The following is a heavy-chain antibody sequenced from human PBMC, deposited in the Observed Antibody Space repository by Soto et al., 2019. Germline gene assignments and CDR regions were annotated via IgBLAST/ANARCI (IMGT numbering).Heavy chain of an antibody. J-gene: IGHJ4*02. CDR3: ARGPTGNYFDY. CDR1: GYTFTHFG. V-gene: IGHV1-18*01. CDR2: VTPFNGNT. Sequence: QIQLVQSGAEVKKPGASVKVSCKPSGYTFTHFGINWMRQAPGQGLEWMGWVTPFNGNTNYAQKFQGRVTLTTDTSTSTVYMELRNLRYDDTALYYCARGPTGNYFDYWGPGSLVTVSS. D-gene: IGHD1-1*01.